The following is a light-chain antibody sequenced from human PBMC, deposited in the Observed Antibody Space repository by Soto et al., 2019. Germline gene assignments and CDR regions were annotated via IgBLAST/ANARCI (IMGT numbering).Light chain of an antibody. J-gene: IGLJ1*01. CDR1: TSDVGGYNY. CDR2: EVS. Sequence: QSALTQPASVSGSPGQSITISCTGTTSDVGGYNYVSWYQQHPGKVPKLLIHEVSNRPSGVSNRFSGSKSGNTASLTISGLQAEDEADYYCLSKTSSISYVFGTGTKGTVL. V-gene: IGLV2-14*01. CDR3: LSKTSSISYV.